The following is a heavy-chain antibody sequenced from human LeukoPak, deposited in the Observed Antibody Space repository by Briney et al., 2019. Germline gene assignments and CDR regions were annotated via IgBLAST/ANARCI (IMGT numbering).Heavy chain of an antibody. CDR1: GYTFTSYG. CDR2: ISAYNGNT. Sequence: ASVKVSCKASGYTFTSYGISWVRQAPGQGLEWMGWISAYNGNTNYAQKLQGRVTMTRDMSTSTVYMELSSLRSEDTAVYYCARVGGYSYGTHDAFDIWGQGTMVTVSS. D-gene: IGHD5-18*01. CDR3: ARVGGYSYGTHDAFDI. V-gene: IGHV1-18*01. J-gene: IGHJ3*02.